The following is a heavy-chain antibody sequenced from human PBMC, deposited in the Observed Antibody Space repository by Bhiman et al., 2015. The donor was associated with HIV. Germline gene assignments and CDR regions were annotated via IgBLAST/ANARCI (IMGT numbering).Heavy chain of an antibody. V-gene: IGHV3-21*02. CDR1: GFTFSIYS. CDR3: AREVGPRFDP. D-gene: IGHD1-26*01. Sequence: EVQLVESGGGLVKPGGSLRLSCAASGFTFSIYSMNWVRQAPGKGLEWVSSISSSSSYIYYADSVKGRFTISRDNAKNSLYLQMNSLRDEDTAVYYCAREVGPRFDPWGQGTLVTVSS. CDR2: ISSSSSYI. J-gene: IGHJ5*02.